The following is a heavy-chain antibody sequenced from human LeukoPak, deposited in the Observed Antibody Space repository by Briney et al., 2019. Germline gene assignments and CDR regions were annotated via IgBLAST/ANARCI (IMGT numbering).Heavy chain of an antibody. Sequence: GGSLRLSCAASGFTFSSYWMHWVRQAPGKGLVWVSRINTDGSSTTCADSVKGRFTISRDNAKNTLYPQMNSLRAEDTAVYYCARDRYSGSLPHWGQGTLVTVSS. J-gene: IGHJ4*02. D-gene: IGHD1-26*01. CDR3: ARDRYSGSLPH. V-gene: IGHV3-74*01. CDR2: INTDGSST. CDR1: GFTFSSYW.